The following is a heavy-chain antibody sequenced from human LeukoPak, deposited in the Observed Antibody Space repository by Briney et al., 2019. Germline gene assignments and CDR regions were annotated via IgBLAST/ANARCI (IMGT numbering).Heavy chain of an antibody. CDR3: ARPTGTKEDY. J-gene: IGHJ4*02. D-gene: IGHD1-1*01. CDR1: GGSISSGGYY. CDR2: IYHSGST. Sequence: PSETLSLTCTVSGGSISSGGYYWSWIRQPPGKGLEWIGYIYHSGSTYYNPSLKSRVTISVDRSKNQFSLKLSSVTAADTAVYYCARPTGTKEDYWGQGTLVTVSS. V-gene: IGHV4-30-2*01.